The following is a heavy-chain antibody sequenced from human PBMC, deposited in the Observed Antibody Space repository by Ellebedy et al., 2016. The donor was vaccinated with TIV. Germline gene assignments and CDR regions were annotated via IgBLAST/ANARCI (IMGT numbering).Heavy chain of an antibody. CDR3: ARDDHSLGRLGIAVAGTFDY. J-gene: IGHJ4*02. Sequence: GGSLRLSCAASGFTFSSYSMNWVRQAPGKGLEWVSSISSSSSYIYYADSVKGRFTISRDNAKNSLYLQMNSLRAEDTAVYYCARDDHSLGRLGIAVAGTFDYWGQGTLVSVSS. CDR2: ISSSSSYI. V-gene: IGHV3-21*01. D-gene: IGHD6-19*01. CDR1: GFTFSSYS.